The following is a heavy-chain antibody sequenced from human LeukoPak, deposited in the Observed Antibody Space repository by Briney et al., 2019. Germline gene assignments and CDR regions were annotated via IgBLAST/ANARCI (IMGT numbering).Heavy chain of an antibody. CDR1: GFTFSNYV. D-gene: IGHD2-8*01. V-gene: IGHV3-30*04. CDR2: ISYDGSNK. CDR3: TRDPPGVRYGRPIFDF. J-gene: IGHJ4*02. Sequence: GRSLRLSCAASGFTFSNYVMHWVRQAPGRGLECVAVISYDGSNKYYADSVKGRFTISRDNSKNTLYLQMNSLRAEDTAVYYCTRDPPGVRYGRPIFDFWGQGTLVTVSS.